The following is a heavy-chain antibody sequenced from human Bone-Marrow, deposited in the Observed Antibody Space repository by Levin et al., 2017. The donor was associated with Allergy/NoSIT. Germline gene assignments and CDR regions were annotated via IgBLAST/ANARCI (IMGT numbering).Heavy chain of an antibody. J-gene: IGHJ6*04. V-gene: IGHV2-5*02. CDR1: GFSLSSSPVG. CDR2: IYWDDDK. D-gene: IGHD3-10*01. CDR3: ARVGGFALSLDV. Sequence: ESGPTLVKPTQTLTLTCTFSGFSLSSSPVGVGWIRQPPGKALEWLALIYWDDDKRYSRSLKSRLTITKDTSKNQVVRSMTNMDPVDTGTYYCARVGGFALSLDVWGKGTTVTVSS.